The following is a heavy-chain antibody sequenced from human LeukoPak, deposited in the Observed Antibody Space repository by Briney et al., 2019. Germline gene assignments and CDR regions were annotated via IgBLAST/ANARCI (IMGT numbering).Heavy chain of an antibody. CDR2: IYSGGTT. CDR3: AREIPLAGTFYFDN. CDR1: GFTVSSNY. Sequence: PGGSLRLSCAVSGFTVSSNYMSWVRQAPGKGLEWVSVIYSGGTTYYADSVKGRFIISRDGSGNTLYLQMNSLRVEDTAVYFCAREIPLAGTFYFDNWGQGTLVTVSS. V-gene: IGHV3-53*01. J-gene: IGHJ4*02. D-gene: IGHD6-19*01.